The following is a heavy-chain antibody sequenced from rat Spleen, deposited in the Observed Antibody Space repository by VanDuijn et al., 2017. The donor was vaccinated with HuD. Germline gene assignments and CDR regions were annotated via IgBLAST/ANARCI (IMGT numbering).Heavy chain of an antibody. D-gene: IGHD1-2*01. Sequence: QVQLKESGPGLVQPSETLSLTCTVSGFSLISYSVSWVRQPSGKGPEWMGRMWYDGDTAYKSVLKSRLSISRDTSKNQVFLKMNSLQTEDTGTYYCTRDRGTIAVPPGFAYWGQGTLVTVSS. V-gene: IGHV2-63*01. CDR1: GFSLISYS. CDR2: MWYDGDT. J-gene: IGHJ3*01. CDR3: TRDRGTIAVPPGFAY.